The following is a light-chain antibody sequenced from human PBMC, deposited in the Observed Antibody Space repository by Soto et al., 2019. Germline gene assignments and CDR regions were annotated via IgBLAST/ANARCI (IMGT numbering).Light chain of an antibody. V-gene: IGKV1-5*01. J-gene: IGKJ4*01. CDR3: QQYKTYSLT. CDR2: DAF. CDR1: QSLLHSNGY. Sequence: MTQSPLSLPVTPGEPASISCRSSQSLLHSNGYNYLAWYQQKPGKAPKLLIFDAFSLESGVPFRFSGSGFGTEFTLTISSLQPDDSAIYYCQQYKTYSLTFGGGTKVDIK.